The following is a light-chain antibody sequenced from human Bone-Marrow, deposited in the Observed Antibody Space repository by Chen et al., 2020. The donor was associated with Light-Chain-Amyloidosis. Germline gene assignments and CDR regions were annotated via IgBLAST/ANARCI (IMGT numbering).Light chain of an antibody. V-gene: IGLV2-14*01. CDR2: EVT. CDR3: GSDAITNTLV. Sequence: QSALTQPASVSGSPGQSITISCTGTSSDVGGDNHVSWYQQHPDKAPKLMIYEVTNRPSWVPARFSGTNSDDTASLTISGLQTEAEVDYFCGSDAITNTLVFRRRTRVTGL. J-gene: IGLJ1*01. CDR1: SSDVGGDNH.